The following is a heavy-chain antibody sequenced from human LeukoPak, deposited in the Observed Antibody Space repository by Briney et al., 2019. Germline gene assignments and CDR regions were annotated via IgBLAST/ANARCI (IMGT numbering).Heavy chain of an antibody. CDR1: GFTFSSYG. V-gene: IGHV3-30*18. J-gene: IGHJ4*02. D-gene: IGHD2-21*02. CDR2: TSYDGSNK. CDR3: AKDRRNYCGGDCSVPTGNDY. Sequence: GGSLRLSCAASGFTFSSYGMHWVRQAPGKGLEWVAVTSYDGSNKYYADSVKGRFTISRDNSKNTLYLQMNSLRAEDTAVYYCAKDRRNYCGGDCSVPTGNDYWGQGTLVTVSS.